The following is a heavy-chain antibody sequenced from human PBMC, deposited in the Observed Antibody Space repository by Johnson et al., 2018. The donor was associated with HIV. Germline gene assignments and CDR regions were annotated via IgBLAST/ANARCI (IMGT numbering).Heavy chain of an antibody. CDR3: ARLRDGYNFDAFDI. Sequence: QVQLVESGGGLVKPGGSLRLFCEASGFTFSDYYMNWIRQTPGKGLEWVSYISSGGNTIYYADSVKGRFTISRDNAKNSLYLQMNSLTAEDTALYYCARLRDGYNFDAFDIWGQGTMVTVS. J-gene: IGHJ3*02. V-gene: IGHV3-11*04. CDR2: ISSGGNTI. D-gene: IGHD5-24*01. CDR1: GFTFSDYY.